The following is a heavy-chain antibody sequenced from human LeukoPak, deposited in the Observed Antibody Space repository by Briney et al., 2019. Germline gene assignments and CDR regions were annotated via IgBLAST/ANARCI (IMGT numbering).Heavy chain of an antibody. CDR2: MHYSGST. J-gene: IGHJ4*02. CDR1: GGSISSSSYY. D-gene: IGHD2-21*02. V-gene: IGHV4-39*02. CDR3: AGLFCGADCSIDF. Sequence: SETLSLTCTVSGGSISSSSYYWGWTRQPPGKGLEWIGSMHYSGSTYYNPSLKSRVTISVDTSKNHLSLNLRSVTAADTAVYYCAGLFCGADCSIDFWGQGTLVTVSS.